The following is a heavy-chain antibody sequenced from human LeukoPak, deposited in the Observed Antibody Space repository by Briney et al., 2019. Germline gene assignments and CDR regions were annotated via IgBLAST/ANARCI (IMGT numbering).Heavy chain of an antibody. D-gene: IGHD6-13*01. CDR1: GFTFDDYA. Sequence: GRSLRLSCAASGFTFDDYAMHWVRQAPGKGLEWVSGISWNSGSIGYADSVKGRFTIPRDNAKNSLYLQMNSLRAEDAALYYCAKGGRQQLGDFDYWGQGTLVTVSS. V-gene: IGHV3-9*01. J-gene: IGHJ4*02. CDR3: AKGGRQQLGDFDY. CDR2: ISWNSGSI.